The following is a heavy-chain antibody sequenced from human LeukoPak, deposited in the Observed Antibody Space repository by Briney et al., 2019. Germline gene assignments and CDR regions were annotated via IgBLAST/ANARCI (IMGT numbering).Heavy chain of an antibody. CDR1: GGSISSSPYY. CDR2: IYYSGTT. J-gene: IGHJ4*02. Sequence: TTSETLSLTCTVSGGSISSSPYYWGWIRQPPGKGLEWIGSIYYSGTTHYNPSLESRVTISVDTSKNQFSLKLSSVTAADTAVYYCATFTFAARYYDILTGYPISDYWGQGTLVTVSS. D-gene: IGHD3-9*01. CDR3: ATFTFAARYYDILTGYPISDY. V-gene: IGHV4-39*01.